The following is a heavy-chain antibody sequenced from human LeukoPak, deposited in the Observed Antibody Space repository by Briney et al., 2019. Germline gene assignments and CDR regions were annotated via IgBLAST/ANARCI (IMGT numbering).Heavy chain of an antibody. CDR1: GFTFSSYG. D-gene: IGHD3-22*01. CDR3: VRAYYYDSSSYYDY. Sequence: GGSLRLSCAASGFTFSSYGMSWVRQAPGKGLEWVANIKQDGSEKYYVDSVKGRFTISRDNAKNSLYLQMNSLRAEDTAVYYCVRAYYYDSSSYYDYWGQGTLVTVSS. V-gene: IGHV3-7*04. J-gene: IGHJ4*02. CDR2: IKQDGSEK.